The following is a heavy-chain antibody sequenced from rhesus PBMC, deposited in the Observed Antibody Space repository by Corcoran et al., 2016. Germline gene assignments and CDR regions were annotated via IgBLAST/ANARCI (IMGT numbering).Heavy chain of an antibody. V-gene: IGHV4-160*01. Sequence: QVQLQESGPGLVKPSETMSLTCAVSGGSISSNYWSWIRQPPGKGLEWIGYIYGSMRSTYYNPSLKSRVTISTDTSKNQFSLKLSSVTAADTAVYYCARKYSLDYWGQGVLVTVSS. J-gene: IGHJ4*01. CDR3: ARKYSLDY. CDR2: IYGSMRST. CDR1: GGSISSNY. D-gene: IGHD4-23*01.